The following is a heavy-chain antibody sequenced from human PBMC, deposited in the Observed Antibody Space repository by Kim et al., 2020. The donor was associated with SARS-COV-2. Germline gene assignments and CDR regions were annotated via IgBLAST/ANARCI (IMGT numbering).Heavy chain of an antibody. CDR3: TRDWGTTRDY. J-gene: IGHJ4*02. CDR1: GFIFSDPY. D-gene: IGHD3-16*01. Sequence: GGSLRLSCAASGFIFSDPYMDWVRQAPGKGREWVGCIRSKSHGYGTAYAGSVKGRFIISRDDSKNALYLQLNSLKTEDMAVYYCTRDWGTTRDYWGQGNLVTVSS. CDR2: IRSKSHGYGT. V-gene: IGHV3-72*01.